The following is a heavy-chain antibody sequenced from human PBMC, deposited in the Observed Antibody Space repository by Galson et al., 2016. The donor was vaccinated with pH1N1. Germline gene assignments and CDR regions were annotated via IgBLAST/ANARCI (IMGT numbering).Heavy chain of an antibody. CDR1: GFTFTSYT. D-gene: IGHD5-12*01. CDR2: ILCDGTNE. Sequence: SLRLSCAASGFTFTSYTMHWVRQAPGKGLEWVAVILCDGTNEYYADSVKGRFTISRDKTQSTVYLQMNSLRTEDTAVYYCERDSEYSGHEGFHWAQGTLVIVSS. J-gene: IGHJ4*02. V-gene: IGHV3-30*04. CDR3: ERDSEYSGHEGFH.